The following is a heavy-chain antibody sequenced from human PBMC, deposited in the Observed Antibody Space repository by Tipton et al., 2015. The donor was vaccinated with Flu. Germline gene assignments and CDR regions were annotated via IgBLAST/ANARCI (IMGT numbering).Heavy chain of an antibody. D-gene: IGHD3-22*01. Sequence: TLSLTCTVSGGSVSSGSYYWSWIRQPPGKGLEWIGYIYYSGSTNYNPSLKSRVTISVDTSKNQFSLKLSSVTAADTAVYYCARDHYYDSSGPFYSYYGMAVWGQGTTVTVSS. V-gene: IGHV4-61*01. CDR2: IYYSGST. J-gene: IGHJ6*02. CDR3: ARDHYYDSSGPFYSYYGMAV. CDR1: GGSVSSGSYY.